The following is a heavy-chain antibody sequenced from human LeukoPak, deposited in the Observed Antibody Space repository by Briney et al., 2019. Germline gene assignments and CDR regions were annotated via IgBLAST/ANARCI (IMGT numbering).Heavy chain of an antibody. CDR2: IDVGSGNT. V-gene: IGHV1-58*02. D-gene: IGHD2-2*01. Sequence: SVKVSCKASGFTFTSYDMQWVRQARGQRLEWIGWIDVGSGNTNYAQKFQGRVTMTRDTSISTAYMELSRLRSDDTAVYYCARGTLVVPAAVDYWGQGTLVTVSS. CDR3: ARGTLVVPAAVDY. J-gene: IGHJ4*02. CDR1: GFTFTSYD.